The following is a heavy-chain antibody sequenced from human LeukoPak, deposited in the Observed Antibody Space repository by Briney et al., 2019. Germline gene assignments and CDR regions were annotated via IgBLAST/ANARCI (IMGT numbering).Heavy chain of an antibody. D-gene: IGHD1-26*01. CDR3: SRDTRTFDY. CDR2: IKQDGSEK. Sequence: GGSLRLSCAASGFTFSSYRMNWVRQAPWKGLEWVANIKQDGSEKYYVDSVKGRFTISRDNAKNSLFLQMNSLRADDTAVYYCSRDTRTFDYWGQGTLVTVSS. J-gene: IGHJ4*02. CDR1: GFTFSSYR. V-gene: IGHV3-7*01.